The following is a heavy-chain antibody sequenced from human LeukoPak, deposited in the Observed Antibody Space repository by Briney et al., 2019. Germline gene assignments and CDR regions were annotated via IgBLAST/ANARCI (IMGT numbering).Heavy chain of an antibody. D-gene: IGHD2-8*01. V-gene: IGHV1-2*02. CDR1: GYTFTGYY. CDR2: INPNSGGT. CDR3: ARSKMYQAWFDP. Sequence: XSVKVSCKASGYTFTGYYMHWVRQAPGQGLEWMGWINPNSGGTNYAQKFQGRVTMTRDTSISTAYMELSRLRSDDTAVYYCARSKMYQAWFDPWGQGTLVTVSS. J-gene: IGHJ5*02.